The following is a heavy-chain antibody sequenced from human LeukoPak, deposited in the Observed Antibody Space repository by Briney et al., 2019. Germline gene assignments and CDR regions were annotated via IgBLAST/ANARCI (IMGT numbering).Heavy chain of an antibody. D-gene: IGHD1-26*01. V-gene: IGHV4-59*12. Sequence: SETLSLTCTVSGGSISSYYWSWIRQPPGKGLEWIGYIYQSGSTYYNPSLKSRVTISLDRSRNQFSLKLSSVTAADTALYYCARCIMGATWSFDFWGQGTLVTASS. CDR2: IYQSGST. CDR3: ARCIMGATWSFDF. CDR1: GGSISSYY. J-gene: IGHJ4*02.